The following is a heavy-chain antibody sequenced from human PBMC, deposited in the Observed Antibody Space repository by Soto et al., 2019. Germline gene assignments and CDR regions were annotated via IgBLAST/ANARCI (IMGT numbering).Heavy chain of an antibody. Sequence: SETLSLTCTVSGGSISSGGYYWSWIRQHPGKGLEWIGYIYYSGSTYYNPSLKSRVTISVDTSKNQFSLKLSSVTAADTAVYYCARGAACSSSFDYWGQGTLVTVSS. CDR3: ARGAACSSSFDY. J-gene: IGHJ4*02. CDR2: IYYSGST. D-gene: IGHD6-13*01. V-gene: IGHV4-31*03. CDR1: GGSISSGGYY.